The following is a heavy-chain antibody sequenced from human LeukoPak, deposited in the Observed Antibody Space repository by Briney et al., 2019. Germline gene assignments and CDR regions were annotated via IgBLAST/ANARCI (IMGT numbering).Heavy chain of an antibody. CDR1: GGSISSYY. V-gene: IGHV4-59*01. CDR2: IYYSGST. Sequence: KTSETLSLTCTVSGGSISSYYWSWIRQPPGKGLEWIGNIYYSGSTNYNPSLKSRVTISVDTSKNQFSLKLSSVTAADTAVYYCARVSLDDYGGYAADYWGQGTLVTVSS. J-gene: IGHJ4*02. D-gene: IGHD4-17*01. CDR3: ARVSLDDYGGYAADY.